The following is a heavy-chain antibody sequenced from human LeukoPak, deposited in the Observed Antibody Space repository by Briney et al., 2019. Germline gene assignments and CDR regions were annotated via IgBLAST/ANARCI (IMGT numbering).Heavy chain of an antibody. Sequence: PSETLSLTCTVSGGSISNYYWSWIGQPPGKGLEWIGYIYYTGSTNYNPSLKSRVTISVDTSKNQFSLRLSSVIAADTAVYYCARLKTDYGGTDYYSDYWGQGTLVTVSS. V-gene: IGHV4-59*08. CDR3: ARLKTDYGGTDYYSDY. D-gene: IGHD4-23*01. CDR2: IYYTGST. J-gene: IGHJ4*01. CDR1: GGSISNYY.